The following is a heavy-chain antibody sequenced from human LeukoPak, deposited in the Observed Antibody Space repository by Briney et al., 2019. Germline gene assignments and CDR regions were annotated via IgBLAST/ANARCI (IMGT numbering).Heavy chain of an antibody. Sequence: GALTLSCEASGLTLSTDWMCWVRLAPRKGREWVSNMKLDGSKKYHIPSVEGRFTIATDDAKHSLYLQMNSLRAEDTAVYYCARDRNYDRGGWYFDLWGRGTLVTVSS. D-gene: IGHD3-10*02. V-gene: IGHV3-7*01. J-gene: IGHJ2*01. CDR2: MKLDGSKK. CDR1: GLTLSTDW. CDR3: ARDRNYDRGGWYFDL.